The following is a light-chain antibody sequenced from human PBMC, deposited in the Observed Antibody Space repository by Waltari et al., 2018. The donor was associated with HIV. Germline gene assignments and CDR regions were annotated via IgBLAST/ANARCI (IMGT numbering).Light chain of an antibody. CDR2: EVM. J-gene: IGLJ2*01. V-gene: IGLV2-8*01. CDR1: SSDVGGYNY. Sequence: QSALTQPPSASGSPGQSVPISCTGTSSDVGGYNYVSWYQQHPGKAPKLMIKEVMKRPSGVPDRFSGSKSGNTASLTVSGLQAEDEADYYCSSYAGSNDFGVFGGGTKLTVL. CDR3: SSYAGSNDFGV.